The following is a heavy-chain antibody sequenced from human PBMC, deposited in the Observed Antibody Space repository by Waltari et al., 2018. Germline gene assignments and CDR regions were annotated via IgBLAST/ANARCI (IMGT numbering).Heavy chain of an antibody. V-gene: IGHV1-69*12. CDR3: ATGGTADGDYITFHDS. Sequence: QVQLVQSGAEVKKPGSSVKVSCQASGVTFSSYALNWVRQAPGQGLEWMGGIIPMFGATNYAQKFQGRVTITAGESTSTAYMELSSLTSEDTAVYYCATGGTADGDYITFHDSWGLGTRVTVSS. J-gene: IGHJ4*02. CDR1: GVTFSSYA. CDR2: IIPMFGAT. D-gene: IGHD4-17*01.